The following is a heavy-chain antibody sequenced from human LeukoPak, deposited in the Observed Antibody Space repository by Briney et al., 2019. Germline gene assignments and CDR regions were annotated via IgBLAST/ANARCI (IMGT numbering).Heavy chain of an antibody. J-gene: IGHJ4*02. D-gene: IGHD1-26*01. Sequence: GGSLRLSCAASGFTFNSYAMNWVRQAPGKGLEWVSSITGSGASTYYADSVKGRFTISRDNSKNTMYLQMNSLRAEDTAVYYCAREAERGAPFDYWGQGTLVTV. CDR2: ITGSGAST. V-gene: IGHV3-23*01. CDR1: GFTFNSYA. CDR3: AREAERGAPFDY.